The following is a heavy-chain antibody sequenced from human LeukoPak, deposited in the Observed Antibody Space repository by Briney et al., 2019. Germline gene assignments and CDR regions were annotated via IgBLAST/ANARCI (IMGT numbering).Heavy chain of an antibody. D-gene: IGHD3-22*01. V-gene: IGHV4-59*08. CDR2: IYSSGTT. CDR1: GGSISNYY. CDR3: ASLVDSSGYYGLPYYMDV. J-gene: IGHJ6*03. Sequence: SETLSLTCTVSGGSISNYYWNWIRQPPGKGLEWIGFIYSSGTTNYNPSLKSRLTFSLDTSKNQFSLKLSSVTAADTAVYYCASLVDSSGYYGLPYYMDVWGKGTTVTVSS.